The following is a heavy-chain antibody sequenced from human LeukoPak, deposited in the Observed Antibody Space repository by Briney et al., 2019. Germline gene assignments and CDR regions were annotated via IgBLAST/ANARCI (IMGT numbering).Heavy chain of an antibody. Sequence: ASVKVSCKASGYTFTGYYMHWVRQAPGQGLEWMGRINPNSGGTNYAQKFQGRVTMTRGTSISTAYMELRSLRSDDTAVYYCARMSDILTGYYSHFDYWGQGTLVTVSS. V-gene: IGHV1-2*06. CDR2: INPNSGGT. CDR3: ARMSDILTGYYSHFDY. J-gene: IGHJ4*02. CDR1: GYTFTGYY. D-gene: IGHD3-9*01.